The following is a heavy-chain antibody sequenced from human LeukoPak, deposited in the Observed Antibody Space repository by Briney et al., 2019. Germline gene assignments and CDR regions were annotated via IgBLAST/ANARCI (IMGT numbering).Heavy chain of an antibody. D-gene: IGHD3-3*01. J-gene: IGHJ6*02. CDR2: ISYDGSNK. Sequence: GGSLRLSCAASGFTFSSYAMHWVRQAPGEGLEWVAVISYDGSNKYYADSVKGRFTISRDNSKNTLYLQMNSLRAEDTAVYYCARMYYDFWSGYYSLGYYYGMDVWGQGTTVTVSS. CDR3: ARMYYDFWSGYYSLGYYYGMDV. CDR1: GFTFSSYA. V-gene: IGHV3-30*04.